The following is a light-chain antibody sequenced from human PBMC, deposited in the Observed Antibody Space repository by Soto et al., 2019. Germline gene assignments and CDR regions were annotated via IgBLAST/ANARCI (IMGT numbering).Light chain of an antibody. CDR2: GTS. Sequence: DIQMTQSPSSLSASVGDRVTITCRASQDIRKDLGWYQQKPGKAPKRLIYGTSILQSGVPSRFSGSGSGTEFTLTISSLQPEDFATYYCLQHSSFPLTFGGGTKVEI. CDR3: LQHSSFPLT. V-gene: IGKV1-17*01. CDR1: QDIRKD. J-gene: IGKJ4*01.